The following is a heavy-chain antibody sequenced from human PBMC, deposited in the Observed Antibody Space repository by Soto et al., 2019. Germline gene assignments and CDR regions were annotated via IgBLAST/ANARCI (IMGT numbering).Heavy chain of an antibody. D-gene: IGHD3-9*01. V-gene: IGHV1-69*01. Sequence: QVQLVQSGAEVKKPGSSVKVSCKASGGTFSSYAISWVRQAPGQGLEWMGGIIPIFGTANYAQKFQGRVTITADESTSTAYMELSSLRSEDTAMYYCAQGATGYYRRVDYYYGMDVWGQGTTVTVSS. J-gene: IGHJ6*02. CDR1: GGTFSSYA. CDR2: IIPIFGTA. CDR3: AQGATGYYRRVDYYYGMDV.